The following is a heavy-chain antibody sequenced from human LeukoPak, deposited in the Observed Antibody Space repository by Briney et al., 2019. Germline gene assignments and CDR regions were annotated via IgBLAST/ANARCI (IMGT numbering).Heavy chain of an antibody. V-gene: IGHV3-53*01. J-gene: IGHJ4*02. CDR1: GFTVGSSY. D-gene: IGHD1-26*01. CDR3: ARLSGSYYEADY. CDR2: IYSGGST. Sequence: GGSLRLSCAASGFTVGSSYMGWVRQAPGKGLEWVSVIYSGGSTYYADSMKGRFTLSRDSSKNTLYLQMNSLRAEDTPVYYCARLSGSYYEADYWGQGTLVTVSS.